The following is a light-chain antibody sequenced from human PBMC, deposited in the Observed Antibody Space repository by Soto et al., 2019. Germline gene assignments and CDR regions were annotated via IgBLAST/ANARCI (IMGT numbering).Light chain of an antibody. V-gene: IGLV1-51*02. CDR1: SSNIGNNY. CDR3: GTWDISLSLWV. Sequence: SVLTQPPSVSAAPGQKVTISCSGSSSNIGNNYVSWYQQLPETAPKLLIYENNKRPSGIPDRFSGSKSGTSATLGITGLQTGDEADYYCGTWDISLSLWVFGGGTQLTVL. CDR2: ENN. J-gene: IGLJ3*02.